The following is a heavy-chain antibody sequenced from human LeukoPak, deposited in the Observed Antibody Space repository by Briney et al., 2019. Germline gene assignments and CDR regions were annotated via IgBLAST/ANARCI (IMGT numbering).Heavy chain of an antibody. D-gene: IGHD3-3*01. CDR3: AKKNYDFWSGYYIGVSFDY. V-gene: IGHV3-23*01. J-gene: IGHJ4*02. Sequence: GGSLRLSCAASGFTFSAFAMTWVRQAPGKGLEWVSTITDDGYNTYSADSVKGRITFSRDNSKNTLSLQLRSLRAEDTAVYYCAKKNYDFWSGYYIGVSFDYWGQGTLVTVSS. CDR2: ITDDGYNT. CDR1: GFTFSAFA.